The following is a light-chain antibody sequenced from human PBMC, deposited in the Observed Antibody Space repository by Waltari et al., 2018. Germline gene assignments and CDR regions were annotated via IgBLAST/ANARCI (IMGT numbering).Light chain of an antibody. CDR2: RAS. J-gene: IGKJ2*01. CDR3: QQYKTYST. CDR1: HNVDMW. Sequence: CQARHNVDMWLAWYKKRGGKTPKLLVQRASSLETGVPPRFRGIGSGTEFTLTISYLKPDDFATYYCQQYKTYSTFGQGTRLEI. V-gene: IGKV1-5*03.